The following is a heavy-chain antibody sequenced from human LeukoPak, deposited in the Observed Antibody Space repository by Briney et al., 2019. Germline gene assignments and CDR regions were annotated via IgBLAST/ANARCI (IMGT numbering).Heavy chain of an antibody. CDR3: ARAVNRVTNQYYYYYYGMDV. Sequence: GGSLRLSCAASGFTFSSYWMHWVRQAPGKGLVWVSRFNSDGSSTSYADSVKGRFTISRDNAKNTLYLQMNSLRAEDTAVYYCARAVNRVTNQYYYYYYGMDVWGQGTTVTVSS. CDR2: FNSDGSST. V-gene: IGHV3-74*01. CDR1: GFTFSSYW. D-gene: IGHD4-11*01. J-gene: IGHJ6*02.